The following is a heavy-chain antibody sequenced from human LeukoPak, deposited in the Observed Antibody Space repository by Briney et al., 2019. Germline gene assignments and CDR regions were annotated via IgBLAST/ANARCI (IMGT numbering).Heavy chain of an antibody. V-gene: IGHV1-69*01. CDR3: ARDSLGVNWFDP. CDR1: GGTFSSYA. CDR2: IIPIFGTA. Sequence: ASVKVSCKASGGTFSSYAISWVRQAPGQGLEWMGGIIPIFGTANYAQKFQGRVTITADESTSTAYMELSSLRSEDTAVYYCARDSLGVNWFDPWGQGTLVTVSS. D-gene: IGHD2-8*01. J-gene: IGHJ5*02.